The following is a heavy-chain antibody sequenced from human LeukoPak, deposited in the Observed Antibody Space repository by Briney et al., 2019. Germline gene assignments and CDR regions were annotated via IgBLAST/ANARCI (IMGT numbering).Heavy chain of an antibody. D-gene: IGHD3-10*01. Sequence: KAGGSLRLSCAASGFTFSDYYMSWIRQAPGKGLEWVSYISSSGSTIYYADSVKGRFTISRDNAKNSLYLQMNSLRAEDTAVYYCARDLVLLMIWIDPWGQGTLVTVSS. CDR2: ISSSGSTI. CDR1: GFTFSDYY. CDR3: ARDLVLLMIWIDP. V-gene: IGHV3-11*01. J-gene: IGHJ5*02.